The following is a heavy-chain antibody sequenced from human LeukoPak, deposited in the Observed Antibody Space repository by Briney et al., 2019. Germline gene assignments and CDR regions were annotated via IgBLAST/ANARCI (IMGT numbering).Heavy chain of an antibody. CDR2: VSSIGLT. J-gene: IGHJ3*02. CDR3: ARDLTTVTKGFDI. D-gene: IGHD2-8*01. V-gene: IGHV4-59*11. CDR1: GDSISTHY. Sequence: SETLSLTCTISGDSISTHYWTWIRQSPGKGLEWIGYVSSIGLTNYNPSLKSRVTISVDTSKNHFSLRLRSLTAADTAVNYCARDLTTVTKGFDIWGQGTVVTVSS.